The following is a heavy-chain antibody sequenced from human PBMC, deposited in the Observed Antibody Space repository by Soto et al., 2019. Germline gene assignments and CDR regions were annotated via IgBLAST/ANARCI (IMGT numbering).Heavy chain of an antibody. Sequence: QLQLQESGPGLVKPSETLSLTCTVSGGSISSSSYYWGWIRQPPGKGLEWIGSIYYSGSTYYNPSLKSRVTISVDTSKNQFSLKLSSVTAADTAVYYCARPLYYDILTGYPDAFDIWGQGTMVTVSS. CDR1: GGSISSSSYY. D-gene: IGHD3-9*01. J-gene: IGHJ3*02. V-gene: IGHV4-39*01. CDR2: IYYSGST. CDR3: ARPLYYDILTGYPDAFDI.